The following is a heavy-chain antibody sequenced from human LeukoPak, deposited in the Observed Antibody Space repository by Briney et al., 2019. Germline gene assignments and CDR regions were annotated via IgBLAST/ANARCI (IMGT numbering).Heavy chain of an antibody. J-gene: IGHJ4*02. D-gene: IGHD3-10*01. CDR2: ISWNGGST. Sequence: PGRSLRLSCAASGFTFDDYAMHWVRQAPGKGLEWVSGISWNGGSTDYADSVKGRFTISRDNAKNSLYLQMNSLRAEDTAVYYCARTRWQYVSGSYYIDYWGQGTLVTVSS. CDR3: ARTRWQYVSGSYYIDY. V-gene: IGHV3-9*01. CDR1: GFTFDDYA.